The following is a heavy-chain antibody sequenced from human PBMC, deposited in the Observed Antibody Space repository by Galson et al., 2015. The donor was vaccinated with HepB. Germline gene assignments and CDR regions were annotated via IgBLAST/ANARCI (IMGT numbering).Heavy chain of an antibody. CDR3: ARWDVEVATMRPAGAFDI. D-gene: IGHD5-24*01. Sequence: SLRLSCAASGFTFSSYWMSWVRQAPGKGLEWVANIKQDGSEKYYVDSVKGRFTISRDNAKNSLYLQMNSLRAEDTAVYYCARWDVEVATMRPAGAFDIWGQGTMVTVSS. CDR1: GFTFSSYW. J-gene: IGHJ3*02. V-gene: IGHV3-7*01. CDR2: IKQDGSEK.